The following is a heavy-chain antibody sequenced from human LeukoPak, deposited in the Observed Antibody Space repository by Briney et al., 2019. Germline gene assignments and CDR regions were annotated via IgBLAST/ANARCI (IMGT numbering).Heavy chain of an antibody. CDR1: GFTFGDYN. J-gene: IGHJ4*02. Sequence: GGSLRLSCTASGFTFGDYNMDWVRQAPGKGLEWVGHIRSKNHGGTTDYAASVKGRFTISRDDSKSIVYLQMTSLKSEETVVYYCTRGQYYPYGPEFDYWGQGTLVTVSS. V-gene: IGHV3-49*04. CDR3: TRGQYYPYGPEFDY. D-gene: IGHD3-10*01. CDR2: IRSKNHGGTT.